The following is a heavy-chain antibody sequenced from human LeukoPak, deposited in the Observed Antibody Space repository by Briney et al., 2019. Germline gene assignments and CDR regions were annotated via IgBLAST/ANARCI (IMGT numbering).Heavy chain of an antibody. CDR3: ARVMDYGDYVWFGP. D-gene: IGHD4-17*01. Sequence: SQTLSLTCTVSGGSISSGGYYWSWIRQHPGKGLEWIGYIYYSGSTYYNPSLKSRVTISVDTSKNQFSLKLSSVTAADTAVYYCARVMDYGDYVWFGPWGQGTLVTVSS. J-gene: IGHJ5*02. CDR1: GGSISSGGYY. V-gene: IGHV4-31*03. CDR2: IYYSGST.